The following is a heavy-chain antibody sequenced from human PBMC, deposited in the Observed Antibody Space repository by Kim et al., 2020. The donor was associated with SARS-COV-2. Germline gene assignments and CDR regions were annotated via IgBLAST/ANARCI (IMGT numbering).Heavy chain of an antibody. D-gene: IGHD6-6*01. J-gene: IGHJ6*03. V-gene: IGHV3-33*01. CDR2: IWYDGSNK. CDR3: ARDGAARRRTTYYYYYMDV. CDR1: GFTFSSYG. Sequence: GGSLRLSCAASGFTFSSYGMHWVRQAPGKGLEWVAVIWYDGSNKYYADSVKGRFTISRDNSKNTLYLQMNSLRAEDTAVYYCARDGAARRRTTYYYYYMDVWGKGTTVTVSS.